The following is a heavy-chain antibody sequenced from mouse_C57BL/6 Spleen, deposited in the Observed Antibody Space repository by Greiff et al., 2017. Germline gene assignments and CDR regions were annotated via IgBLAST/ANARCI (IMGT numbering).Heavy chain of an antibody. V-gene: IGHV1-80*01. J-gene: IGHJ2*01. Sequence: QVQLQQSGAELVKPGASVKISCKASGYAFSSYWMNWVKQRPGKGLEWIGQIYPGDGDTNYNGKFKGKATLTADKSSSTAYMQLSSLTSEDSAVYFCARGDYGSSYNYGGEGTTRTVSS. CDR1: GYAFSSYW. CDR3: ARGDYGSSYNY. CDR2: IYPGDGDT. D-gene: IGHD1-1*01.